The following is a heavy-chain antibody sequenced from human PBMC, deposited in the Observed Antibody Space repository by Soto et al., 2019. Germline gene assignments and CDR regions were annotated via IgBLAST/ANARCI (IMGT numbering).Heavy chain of an antibody. CDR2: IHTYNGNT. CDR3: ARGVSIAVAGPDYYFYGMDV. Sequence: ASVKVSCKASGYTFTSYGISWVRQAPGQGLEWMGWIHTYNGNTNYAQKGQDRVTMTTDASTSTAYMELRSLRSDDTAVYYCARGVSIAVAGPDYYFYGMDVWGQGTTVTVS. D-gene: IGHD6-19*01. V-gene: IGHV1-18*01. CDR1: GYTFTSYG. J-gene: IGHJ6*02.